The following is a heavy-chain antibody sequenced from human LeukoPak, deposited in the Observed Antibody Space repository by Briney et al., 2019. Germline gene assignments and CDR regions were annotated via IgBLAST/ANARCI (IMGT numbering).Heavy chain of an antibody. J-gene: IGHJ3*02. D-gene: IGHD5-12*01. CDR1: GFTFSSYE. Sequence: GGSLRLSCAASGFTFSSYEMNWVRQAPGKGLEWVSYISSSGSTIYYADSVKGRFTISRDNAKNSLYLQVNSLRAEDTAVYYCARDGYSGYDAGEAFDIWGQGTMVTVSS. CDR3: ARDGYSGYDAGEAFDI. V-gene: IGHV3-48*03. CDR2: ISSSGSTI.